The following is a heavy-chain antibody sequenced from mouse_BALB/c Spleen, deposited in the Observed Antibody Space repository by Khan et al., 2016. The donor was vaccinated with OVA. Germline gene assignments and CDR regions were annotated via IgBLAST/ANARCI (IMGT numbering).Heavy chain of an antibody. CDR3: ARSGYDYFAY. CDR1: GYAFSRYW. Sequence: QVRLQQSGAELVRPGSSVKISCKASGYAFSRYWMNWVKQRPGQGLEWIGQIYPGDGETKYNGKFKGKVTLTADKSSSTAYMQLSSLTSEDSAVYFCARSGYDYFAYWGQGTLVTVSA. CDR2: IYPGDGET. D-gene: IGHD2-14*01. J-gene: IGHJ3*01. V-gene: IGHV1-80*01.